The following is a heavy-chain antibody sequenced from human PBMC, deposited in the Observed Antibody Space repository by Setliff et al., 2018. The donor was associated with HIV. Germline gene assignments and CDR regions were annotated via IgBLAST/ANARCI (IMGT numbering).Heavy chain of an antibody. Sequence: ASVKVSCKTSGYTFNAFYIYWVRQAPGQGLEWMGMINPSGSITNYAQKFQDRLTLTRDTSMSTVYMELNSLKSEDTAIYYCAREPPRRRGTVAEDYWGQGTLVTVSS. CDR2: INPSGSIT. CDR3: AREPPRRRGTVAEDY. V-gene: IGHV1-46*02. J-gene: IGHJ4*02. D-gene: IGHD1-26*01. CDR1: GYTFNAFY.